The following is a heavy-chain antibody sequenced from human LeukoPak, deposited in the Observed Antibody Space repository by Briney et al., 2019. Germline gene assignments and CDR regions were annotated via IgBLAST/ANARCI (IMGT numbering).Heavy chain of an antibody. V-gene: IGHV3-23*01. D-gene: IGHD6-19*01. Sequence: GGSLRLSCTASGFAFSVYAMSWLRQPPGKGLEWVSTINANSGTTSYAASVRGRSTISRDNSKNTLYLQLNTLRADDTATYYCAKPISGGLAVTADWFHPWGQGTLVVVSS. J-gene: IGHJ5*01. CDR3: AKPISGGLAVTADWFHP. CDR1: GFAFSVYA. CDR2: INANSGTT.